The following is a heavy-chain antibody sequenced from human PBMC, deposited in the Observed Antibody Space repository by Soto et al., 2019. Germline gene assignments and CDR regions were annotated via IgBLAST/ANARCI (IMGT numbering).Heavy chain of an antibody. D-gene: IGHD5-18*01. V-gene: IGHV3-23*01. J-gene: IGHJ4*02. Sequence: EVQLLESGGGLVQPGGSLRLSCAASGFTFSSYAMSWVRQAPGKGLEWVSAISGSGGSTYYADSVKGRFTISRDNSKNTLYLQMNSLRAEDTAVYYCASTTYRGYSYGYELPDYWGQGTLVTVSS. CDR3: ASTTYRGYSYGYELPDY. CDR1: GFTFSSYA. CDR2: ISGSGGST.